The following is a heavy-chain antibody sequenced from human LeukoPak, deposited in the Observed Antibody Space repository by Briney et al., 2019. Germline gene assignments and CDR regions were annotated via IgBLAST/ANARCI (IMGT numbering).Heavy chain of an antibody. J-gene: IGHJ5*02. V-gene: IGHV1-18*01. D-gene: IGHD3-3*01. CDR1: GYTFTSYG. Sequence: ASVKVSCKASGYTFTSYGISWVRQAPGQGLEWMGWISAYNGNTNYAQKLQGRVTMTTDTSTSTAYMELSSLRSEDTAVYYCARSYDFWSGYSRSTNWFDPWGQGTLVTVSS. CDR3: ARSYDFWSGYSRSTNWFDP. CDR2: ISAYNGNT.